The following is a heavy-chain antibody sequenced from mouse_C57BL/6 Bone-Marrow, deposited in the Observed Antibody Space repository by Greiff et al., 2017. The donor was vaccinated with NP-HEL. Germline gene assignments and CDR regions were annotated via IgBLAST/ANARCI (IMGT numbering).Heavy chain of an antibody. Sequence: EVQLVESGAELVRPGASVKLSCTASGFNIKDDYMHWVKQRPEQGLEWIGWIDPENGDTEYASKFQGKATITADTSSNTAYLQLSSLTSEDTAVYYCTSYGNPAWFAYWGQGTLVTVSA. CDR2: IDPENGDT. CDR1: GFNIKDDY. V-gene: IGHV14-4*01. J-gene: IGHJ3*01. CDR3: TSYGNPAWFAY. D-gene: IGHD2-10*02.